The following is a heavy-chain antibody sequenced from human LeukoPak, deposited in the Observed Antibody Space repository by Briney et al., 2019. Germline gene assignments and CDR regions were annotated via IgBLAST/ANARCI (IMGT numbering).Heavy chain of an antibody. CDR1: GFTFSSYA. V-gene: IGHV3-30-3*01. D-gene: IGHD4-11*01. CDR3: ARDNTATVTTFWFDP. CDR2: ISYDGSNK. J-gene: IGHJ5*02. Sequence: GRSLRLSCAASGFTFSSYAMHWVRQAPGKGLEWVAVISYDGSNKYYADSVKGRFTISRDNSKNTLYLQMNSLRAEDTAVYYCARDNTATVTTFWFDPWGQGTLVTVSS.